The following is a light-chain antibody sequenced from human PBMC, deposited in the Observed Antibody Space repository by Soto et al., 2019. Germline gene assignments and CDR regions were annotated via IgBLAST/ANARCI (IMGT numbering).Light chain of an antibody. J-gene: IGKJ1*01. CDR3: QQYYNWPPAWT. V-gene: IGKV3-15*01. CDR2: GAS. CDR1: QSVGND. Sequence: DIVMTQSPASLSVSPGEGVTLSCRASQSVGNDLAWYQQIAGRAPRLLIYGASTRATGVPARFSGSGSGTDFTLTISTLQSEDFAVYYCQQYYNWPPAWTFGQGTRVDIK.